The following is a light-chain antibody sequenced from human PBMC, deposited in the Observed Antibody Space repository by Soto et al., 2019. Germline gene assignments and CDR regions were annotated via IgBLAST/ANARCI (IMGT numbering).Light chain of an antibody. CDR1: QSVSSN. Sequence: EIVMTQSPATLSVSPGERATLSWWASQSVSSNLAWYQQKPGQAPRLLIYGASSRATGIPDRFSGSGSGTEFTLTISSLQPDDFATYYCQHYNTYSQTFGQGTKVDIK. V-gene: IGKV3D-15*01. CDR3: QHYNTYSQT. CDR2: GAS. J-gene: IGKJ1*01.